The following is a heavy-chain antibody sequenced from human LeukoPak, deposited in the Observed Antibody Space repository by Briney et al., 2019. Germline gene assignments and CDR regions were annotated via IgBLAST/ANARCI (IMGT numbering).Heavy chain of an antibody. CDR1: GGSFSGYC. D-gene: IGHD3-22*01. CDR3: ARVGTYYYDSRREPADY. CDR2: INHSGST. Sequence: PSETLSLTCAVYGGSFSGYCWSWIRQPPGKGLEWIGEINHSGSTNYNPSLKSRVTISVDTSKNQFSLKLSSVTAADTAVYYCARVGTYYYDSRREPADYWGQGTLVTVSS. J-gene: IGHJ4*02. V-gene: IGHV4-34*01.